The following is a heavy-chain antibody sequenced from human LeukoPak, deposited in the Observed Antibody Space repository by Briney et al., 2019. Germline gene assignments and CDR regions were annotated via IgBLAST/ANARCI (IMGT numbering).Heavy chain of an antibody. V-gene: IGHV1-2*06. CDR2: INPNSGGT. CDR3: MTTVTQEWDY. CDR1: GYTFTGYY. Sequence: ASVKVSCKASGYTFTGYYMHWVRQAPGQGLEGMGRINPNSGGTKYAQKFQGRVTMTRDTSISTAYMELGRLRSDDTAVYYCMTTVTQEWDYWGQGTLVPVSS. D-gene: IGHD4-17*01. J-gene: IGHJ4*02.